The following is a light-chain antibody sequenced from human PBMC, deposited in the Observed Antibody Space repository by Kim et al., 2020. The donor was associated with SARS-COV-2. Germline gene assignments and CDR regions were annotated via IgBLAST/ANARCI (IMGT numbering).Light chain of an antibody. CDR3: QQYNSYPWT. J-gene: IGKJ1*01. CDR1: QSISSW. Sequence: ASVGDRVTITCRASQSISSWLAWYQQKPGKAPKLLIYKASSLESGVPSRFSGSGSGTEFTLTISSPQPDDFATYYCQQYNSYPWTFGQGTKVDIK. V-gene: IGKV1-5*03. CDR2: KAS.